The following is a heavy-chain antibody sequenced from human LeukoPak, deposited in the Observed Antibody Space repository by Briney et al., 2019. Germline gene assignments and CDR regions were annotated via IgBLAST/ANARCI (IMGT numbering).Heavy chain of an antibody. V-gene: IGHV3-66*01. J-gene: IGHJ4*02. CDR3: TRSLKYFDY. CDR2: IETVGTT. Sequence: PGGSLRLSCAASGFTFSDYYMSWVRQAPGKGLKWVSLIETVGTTYYGDSVQGRFTISRDNSKNTLYLQMNSLRAEDTAVYYCTRSLKYFDYWGQGTLVTVSS. CDR1: GFTFSDYY.